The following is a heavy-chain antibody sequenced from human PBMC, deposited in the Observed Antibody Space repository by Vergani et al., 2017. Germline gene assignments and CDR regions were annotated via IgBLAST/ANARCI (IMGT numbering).Heavy chain of an antibody. CDR2: IVVGSGNT. CDR3: AADRGALTKQGRGLVY. J-gene: IGHJ4*02. Sequence: QMQLVQSGPEVKKPGTSVKVSCKASGFTFTSSAMQWVRQARGQRLEWIGWIVVGSGNTKYAQKFKERVTITRDMSTSTAYMELSSLRSEDTAVYYCAADRGALTKQGRGLVYWGQGTLVTVSS. V-gene: IGHV1-58*02. CDR1: GFTFTSSA. D-gene: IGHD3-10*01.